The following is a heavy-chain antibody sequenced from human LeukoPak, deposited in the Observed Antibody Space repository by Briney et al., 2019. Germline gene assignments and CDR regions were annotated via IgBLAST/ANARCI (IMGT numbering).Heavy chain of an antibody. CDR2: ISYDGSMK. CDR1: GYSFSNFA. Sequence: GGSLTLSCAASGYSFSNFAMHWVRQAPGKGLEWVADISYDGSMKKNADSVKGRFTISRDNSKKTLYLQMNNVGTEDTAVYYCARETIVMMEVATYLDYWGPGTLVTVSS. J-gene: IGHJ4*02. V-gene: IGHV3-30*04. CDR3: ARETIVMMEVATYLDY. D-gene: IGHD4/OR15-4a*01.